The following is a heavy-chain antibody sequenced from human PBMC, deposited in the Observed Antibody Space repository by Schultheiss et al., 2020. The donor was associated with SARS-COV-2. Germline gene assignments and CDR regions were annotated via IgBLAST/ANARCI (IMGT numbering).Heavy chain of an antibody. CDR3: ARESNSGGPV. V-gene: IGHV3-20*04. J-gene: IGHJ4*02. CDR2: INWNGGST. D-gene: IGHD1-26*01. CDR1: GFTFSTYA. Sequence: GGSLRLSCAASGFTFSTYAMTWVRQAPGKGLEWVSGINWNGGSTGYADSVKGRFTISRDNAKNSLYLQMNSLRAEDTALYYCARESNSGGPVWGQGTLVTVSS.